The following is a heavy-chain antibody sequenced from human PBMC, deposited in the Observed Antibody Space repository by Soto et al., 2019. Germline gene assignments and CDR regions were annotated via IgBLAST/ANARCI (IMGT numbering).Heavy chain of an antibody. V-gene: IGHV4-30-2*01. CDR2: VHHTGST. CDR3: VRGLWNDVFQY. D-gene: IGHD1-1*01. CDR1: GGSISGGGYS. Sequence: QVQLQESGSRLLKPSQTLSLTCAVSGGSISGGGYSWTWIRQPPGKGLEWIGYVHHTGSTTYNPSLRNRVNISLDRPNNHFFLSLTSATAADSAVYYCVRGLWNDVFQYWGRGIPVTVSS. J-gene: IGHJ4*02.